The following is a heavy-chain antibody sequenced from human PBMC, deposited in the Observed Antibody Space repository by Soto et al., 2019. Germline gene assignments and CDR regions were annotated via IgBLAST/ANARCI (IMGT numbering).Heavy chain of an antibody. CDR1: GFTLRSSW. V-gene: IGHV3-7*01. J-gene: IGHJ2*01. CDR2: IRQDGREI. D-gene: IGHD2-2*02. Sequence: VQLVESGGALVQPGGSLRLSCAVSGFTLRSSWMSWVRQAPGKGLEWVATIRQDGREIYYVDSVKGRFTISRDNPKNSLSLQMDSLRAADTAVYYCARDYTGYFDLWGRGTLVTVST. CDR3: ARDYTGYFDL.